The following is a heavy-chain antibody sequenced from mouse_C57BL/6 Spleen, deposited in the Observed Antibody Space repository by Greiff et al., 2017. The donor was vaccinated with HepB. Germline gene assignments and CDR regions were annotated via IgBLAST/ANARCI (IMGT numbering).Heavy chain of an antibody. CDR3: ARWGTTVVATDWYFDV. Sequence: QVQLKESGAELVKPGASVKISCKASGYAFSSYWMNWVKQRPGKGLEWIGQIDPGDGDTNYNGKFKGKATLTADKSSSTADMQLSSLTSEDSAVYFFARWGTTVVATDWYFDVWGTGTTVTVSS. J-gene: IGHJ1*03. CDR1: GYAFSSYW. V-gene: IGHV1-80*01. CDR2: IDPGDGDT. D-gene: IGHD1-1*01.